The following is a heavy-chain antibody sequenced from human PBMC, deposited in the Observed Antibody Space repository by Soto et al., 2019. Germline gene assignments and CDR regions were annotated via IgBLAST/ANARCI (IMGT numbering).Heavy chain of an antibody. V-gene: IGHV4-30-4*02. CDR2: VYYTGST. CDR3: ARTTAVPNTLRSRYFFDY. J-gene: IGHJ4*02. D-gene: IGHD4-17*01. Sequence: SETLSLTCTVSGASIRSTDYYWSWIRQAPGKGLEWIGYVYYTGSTYYNPSLMSRLTISVDMSKNQFSLRLSSVTAADTALYYCARTTAVPNTLRSRYFFDYWGQGTLVTVSS. CDR1: GASIRSTDYY.